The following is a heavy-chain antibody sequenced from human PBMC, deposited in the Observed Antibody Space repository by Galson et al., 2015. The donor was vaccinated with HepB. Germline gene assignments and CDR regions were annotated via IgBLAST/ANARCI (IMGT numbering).Heavy chain of an antibody. CDR1: GFTFSSYG. Sequence: SLRLSCAASGFTFSSYGMHWVRQAPGKGLEWVAVIWYDGSNEYYADSVKDRFTISRDNSKNTLYLQMNSLGAEDTAVYYCARGYRSSWHDLDYWGQGTQVTVSS. CDR2: IWYDGSNE. D-gene: IGHD6-13*01. J-gene: IGHJ4*02. CDR3: ARGYRSSWHDLDY. V-gene: IGHV3-33*01.